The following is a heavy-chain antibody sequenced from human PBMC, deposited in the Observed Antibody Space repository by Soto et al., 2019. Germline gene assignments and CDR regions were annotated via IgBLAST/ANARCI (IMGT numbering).Heavy chain of an antibody. J-gene: IGHJ3*02. V-gene: IGHV3-30*04. D-gene: IGHD1-1*01. Sequence: QVQLVESGGGVVQPGRSLRLSCAASGFTFSRYSIHWVRQAPGKGLEWVAAISYDGRNTYSADSVKGRFTISRDSSESTVFLQMNSLRPEDTAVYYCARVGRELRVLLNAFDIWGQGTKVTVSS. CDR1: GFTFSRYS. CDR2: ISYDGRNT. CDR3: ARVGRELRVLLNAFDI.